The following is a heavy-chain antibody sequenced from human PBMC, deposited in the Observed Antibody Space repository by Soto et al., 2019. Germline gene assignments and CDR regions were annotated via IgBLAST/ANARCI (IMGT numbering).Heavy chain of an antibody. J-gene: IGHJ4*02. CDR2: IYYSGST. CDR1: GGSISSGDYY. D-gene: IGHD5-12*01. V-gene: IGHV4-30-4*01. Sequence: PSETLSLTCTVSGGSISSGDYYWSWIRQPPGKGLEWIGYIYYSGSTYYNPSLKSRVTISVDTSKNQFSLKLSSVTAADTALYYCARSVDIGATFDYWGQGTLVTVSS. CDR3: ARSVDIGATFDY.